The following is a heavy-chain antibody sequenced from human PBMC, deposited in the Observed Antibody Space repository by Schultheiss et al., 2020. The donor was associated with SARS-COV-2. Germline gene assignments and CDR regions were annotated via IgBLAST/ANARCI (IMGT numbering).Heavy chain of an antibody. CDR1: GFTFSGYG. Sequence: GGSLRLSCAASGFTFSGYGMHWVRQASGKGLEWVGCIRRKANSYATADGAWVKGRFIISRDDPKNTAYLQMNSLKTEDTAVYYCTRLHTGIAAAFDPWGQGTMVTVSS. D-gene: IGHD6-13*01. CDR2: IRRKANSYAT. CDR3: TRLHTGIAAAFDP. J-gene: IGHJ5*01. V-gene: IGHV3-73*01.